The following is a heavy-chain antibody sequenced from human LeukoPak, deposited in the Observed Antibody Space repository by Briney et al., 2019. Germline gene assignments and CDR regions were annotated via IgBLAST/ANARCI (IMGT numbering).Heavy chain of an antibody. J-gene: IGHJ4*02. D-gene: IGHD5-12*01. CDR1: GFRFSNYA. V-gene: IGHV3-23*01. CDR3: AKGAYDYIEMGYIDY. CDR2: IIGSSGDT. Sequence: GGSLRLSCAASGFRFSNYAMNWVRQAPGKGLEWVSFIIGSSGDTFYADSVKGRFTISRDNSKNTLFLQMNSLRAGDTALYYCAKGAYDYIEMGYIDYWGQGTQVTVSS.